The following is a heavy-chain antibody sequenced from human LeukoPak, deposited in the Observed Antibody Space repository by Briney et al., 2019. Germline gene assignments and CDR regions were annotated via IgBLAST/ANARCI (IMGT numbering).Heavy chain of an antibody. Sequence: GGSLRLSCAASGFTFNNYAIHWVRQAAGEGLEWVAVISYDGTNKYYADSVKGRFTISRDNSKNTLYLQMNSLRAEDTALYYCARGDYYGSGSYSDYWGQGTRVTVSS. D-gene: IGHD3-10*01. J-gene: IGHJ4*02. V-gene: IGHV3-30-3*01. CDR2: ISYDGTNK. CDR3: ARGDYYGSGSYSDY. CDR1: GFTFNNYA.